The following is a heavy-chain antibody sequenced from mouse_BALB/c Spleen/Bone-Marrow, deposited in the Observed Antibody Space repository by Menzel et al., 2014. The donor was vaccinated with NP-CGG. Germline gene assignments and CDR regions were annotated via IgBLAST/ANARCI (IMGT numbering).Heavy chain of an antibody. Sequence: DVKLQESGGGLVKPGGSLKLSCAASGFTFSDYYMHWVRQTPEKRLEWVATISDGGSYTYYPDSVKGRFTISRDNAKNNLYLQMSSLKSEDTAMYYCVLRWFAYWGQGTLVTVSA. J-gene: IGHJ3*01. CDR3: VLRWFAY. V-gene: IGHV5-4*02. CDR1: GFTFSDYY. D-gene: IGHD1-1*01. CDR2: ISDGGSYT.